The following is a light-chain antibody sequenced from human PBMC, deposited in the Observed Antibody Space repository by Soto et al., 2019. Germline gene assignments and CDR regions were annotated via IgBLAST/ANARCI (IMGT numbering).Light chain of an antibody. Sequence: EVVMTQSPATLSVSPGERATLSCRASQNVNANLAWYQQKPGQAPRLLINGASTRATGIPARFSGSGFWTEFILTISRLQSEDCAVYYCHQYNTWLWTFGQGTKVEGK. CDR2: GAS. CDR3: HQYNTWLWT. V-gene: IGKV3-15*01. J-gene: IGKJ1*01. CDR1: QNVNAN.